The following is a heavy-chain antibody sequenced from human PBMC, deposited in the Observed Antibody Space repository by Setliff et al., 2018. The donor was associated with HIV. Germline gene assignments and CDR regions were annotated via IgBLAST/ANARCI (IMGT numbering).Heavy chain of an antibody. CDR3: ARFPTVVTAPGF. Sequence: PSETLSLTCSVSGDSINSRPYYYGWLRQPPGKGLEWIGNVFYSGSTYYNPSLKSRVSMSIDTSRNQFSLKLTSVTAADTAVYFCARFPTVVTAPGFWGRGILVTVSS. D-gene: IGHD2-21*02. J-gene: IGHJ4*02. V-gene: IGHV4-39*01. CDR1: GDSINSRPYY. CDR2: VFYSGST.